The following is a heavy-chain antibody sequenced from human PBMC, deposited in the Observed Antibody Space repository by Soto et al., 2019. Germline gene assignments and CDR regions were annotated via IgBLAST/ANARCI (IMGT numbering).Heavy chain of an antibody. V-gene: IGHV3-53*01. CDR2: IYISGST. D-gene: IGHD3-22*01. J-gene: IGHJ4*02. CDR1: GFTVSSND. CDR3: ARRPLNSNGAY. Sequence: EVQLVESGGGLIQPGGSLTLSCAASGFTVSSNDMSWVRQAPGKGLEWVSLIYISGSTHYADSVKGRFTISRDNSKNTLYLQMNSLRAEDTAVYYCARRPLNSNGAYWGQGTLVTVSS.